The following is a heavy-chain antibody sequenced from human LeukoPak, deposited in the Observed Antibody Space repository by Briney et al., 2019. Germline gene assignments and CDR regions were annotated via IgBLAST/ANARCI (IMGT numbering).Heavy chain of an antibody. D-gene: IGHD3-16*01. J-gene: IGHJ4*02. CDR2: INANSGTT. CDR1: GYIFTRYY. CDR3: ARDLMTTPTLEFDY. Sequence: GASVTVSFMCSGYIFTRYYMHWVRQAPGQGLEWMGWINANSGTTNYAQKFQGRVTVSRDTSISAAYMELSRLESDDTAVYYCARDLMTTPTLEFDYWGQGTLVTVAS. V-gene: IGHV1-2*02.